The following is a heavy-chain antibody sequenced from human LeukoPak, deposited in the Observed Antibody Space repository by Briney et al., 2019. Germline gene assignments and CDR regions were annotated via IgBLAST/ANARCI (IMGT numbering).Heavy chain of an antibody. CDR1: GFTFSSYA. CDR3: AKDRGGYSGYDGYYYYGMDV. J-gene: IGHJ6*02. V-gene: IGHV3-23*01. D-gene: IGHD5-12*01. Sequence: GGSLRLSCAASGFTFSSYAMSWVRQAPGKGLEWVSAISGSGGSTYYADSMKGRFTISRDNSKNTLYLQMNSLRAEDTAVYYCAKDRGGYSGYDGYYYYGMDVWGQGTTVTVSS. CDR2: ISGSGGST.